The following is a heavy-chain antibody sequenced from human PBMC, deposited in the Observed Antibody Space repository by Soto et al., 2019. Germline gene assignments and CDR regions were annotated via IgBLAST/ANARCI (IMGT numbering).Heavy chain of an antibody. CDR1: GYTFTSYA. Sequence: QVQLVQSGAEEKKPGASVKVSCKASGYTFTSYAMHWVRQAPGQRLEWMGWINAGNGNTKYSQKFQGRVNITWDTSARTAYMERSSLRSEGTAVYYCARSIWVGTALDYWGQGTLVTVSS. J-gene: IGHJ4*02. V-gene: IGHV1-3*05. CDR2: INAGNGNT. CDR3: ARSIWVGTALDY. D-gene: IGHD2-21*02.